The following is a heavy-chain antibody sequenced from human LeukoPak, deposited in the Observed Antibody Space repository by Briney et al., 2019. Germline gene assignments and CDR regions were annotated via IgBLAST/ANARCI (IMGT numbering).Heavy chain of an antibody. V-gene: IGHV3-30*03. D-gene: IGHD4-23*01. Sequence: GGSLRLSCAASGFTFSSYGMHWVRQAPGKGLEWVAVISYDGSNKYYADSMKGRFTISRDNSKNTLYLQMNSLRSEDTAVYYCATVSDYGGNSRWWGGDYWGQGTLVTVSS. CDR3: ATVSDYGGNSRWWGGDY. CDR1: GFTFSSYG. CDR2: ISYDGSNK. J-gene: IGHJ4*02.